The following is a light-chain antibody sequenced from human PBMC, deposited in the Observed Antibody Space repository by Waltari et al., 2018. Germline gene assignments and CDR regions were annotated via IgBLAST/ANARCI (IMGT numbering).Light chain of an antibody. Sequence: DIVMTQSPDSLAVSLGERATIHCKSSQSLFYSSTSKNYLALYQQKPGQSPKLLIYLSSTQESGAPVRVGGSWSGTDFTLTISTLQAEDVAVYYCHQYYSLFTFGPGTKVDIK. CDR2: LSS. CDR3: HQYYSLFT. V-gene: IGKV4-1*01. CDR1: QSLFYSSTSKNY. J-gene: IGKJ3*01.